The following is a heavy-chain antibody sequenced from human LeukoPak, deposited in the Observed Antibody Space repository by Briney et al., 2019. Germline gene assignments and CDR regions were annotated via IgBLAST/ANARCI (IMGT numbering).Heavy chain of an antibody. V-gene: IGHV3-66*01. CDR1: GFTVSSNY. Sequence: GSLRLSCAASGFTVSSNYMSWVRQAPGKGLEWVSVIYSGGSTYYADSVKGRFTISRDNSKNTLYLQMNSLRAEDTAVYYCARDFYYGSGSYYPKGDYWGQGTLVTVSS. D-gene: IGHD3-10*01. CDR3: ARDFYYGSGSYYPKGDY. CDR2: IYSGGST. J-gene: IGHJ4*02.